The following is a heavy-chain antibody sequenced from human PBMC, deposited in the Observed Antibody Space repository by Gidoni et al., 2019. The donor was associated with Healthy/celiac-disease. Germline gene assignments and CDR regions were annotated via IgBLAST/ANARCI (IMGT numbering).Heavy chain of an antibody. D-gene: IGHD6-19*01. CDR2: IRYDGSNK. CDR3: AKPDSSGWYGYGMDV. CDR1: GFTFSSYG. J-gene: IGHJ6*02. V-gene: IGHV3-30*02. Sequence: QVQLVESGGGVVQPGGSLRLSCAASGFTFSSYGMHWVRQAPGKGREWVAFIRYDGSNKYYADSVKCRFTISRDNSKNTLYLQMNSLRAEDTAVYYCAKPDSSGWYGYGMDVWGQGTTVTVSS.